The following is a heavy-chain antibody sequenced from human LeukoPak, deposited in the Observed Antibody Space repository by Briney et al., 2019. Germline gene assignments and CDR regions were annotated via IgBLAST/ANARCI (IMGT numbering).Heavy chain of an antibody. V-gene: IGHV4-61*02. D-gene: IGHD3-22*01. Sequence: ASQTLSLTCTVSGGSISSGSYYWSWIRQPAGKGLEWIGRIYTSGGTNYNPSLKSRVTISVDTSKNRFSLKLSSVTAADAAVYYCARRNYYDSHGYLYYYFYYIHVWGKETTVTVSS. CDR1: GGSISSGSYY. J-gene: IGHJ6*03. CDR2: IYTSGGT. CDR3: ARRNYYDSHGYLYYYFYYIHV.